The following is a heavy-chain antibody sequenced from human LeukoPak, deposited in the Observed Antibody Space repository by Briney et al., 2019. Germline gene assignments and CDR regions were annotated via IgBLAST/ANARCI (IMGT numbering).Heavy chain of an antibody. CDR2: INHSGST. CDR3: ASLRAITMSSGY. J-gene: IGHJ4*02. Sequence: PSETLSLTCAVYGGSFSGYYWSWIRQPPGKGLEWIGEINHSGSTNYNPSLKSRVTISVDTSKNQFSLKLSSVTAADTAVYYCASLRAITMSSGYWGQGTLVTVSS. D-gene: IGHD3-10*02. CDR1: GGSFSGYY. V-gene: IGHV4-34*01.